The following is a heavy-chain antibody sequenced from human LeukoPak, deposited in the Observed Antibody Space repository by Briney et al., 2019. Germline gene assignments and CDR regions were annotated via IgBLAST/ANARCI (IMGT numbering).Heavy chain of an antibody. J-gene: IGHJ6*02. CDR1: GFTVSSNY. V-gene: IGHV3-66*01. D-gene: IGHD4-17*01. Sequence: PGGSLRLSCAASGFTVSSNYMSWVRQAPGKGLEWVSVIYSGGSTYYADSVKGRFTISRDNSKNTLYLQMNSLRAEDTAVYYCAVTVTVYYYGMDVWGQGTTVTVS. CDR3: AVTVTVYYYGMDV. CDR2: IYSGGST.